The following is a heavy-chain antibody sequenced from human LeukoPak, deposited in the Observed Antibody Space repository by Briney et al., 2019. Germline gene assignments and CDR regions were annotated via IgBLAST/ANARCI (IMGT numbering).Heavy chain of an antibody. CDR1: GFTFSSHA. D-gene: IGHD6-13*01. CDR2: ISAGGST. CDR3: AKDRDSSSWYDYFDY. Sequence: GSLRLSCAASGFTFSSHAMSWVRQAPGKGLEWVSVISAGGSTYYADSVKGRFTISRDNSKNTLYLQMNSLRAEDTAVYYCAKDRDSSSWYDYFDYWGQGTLVTVSS. V-gene: IGHV3-23*01. J-gene: IGHJ4*02.